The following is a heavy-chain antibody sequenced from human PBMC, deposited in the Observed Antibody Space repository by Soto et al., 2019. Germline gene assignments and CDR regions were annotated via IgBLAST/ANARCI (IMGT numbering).Heavy chain of an antibody. Sequence: GGSLRLSCAASGFTFSNYALTWVRRAPGKGLEWVSAISGNGVNTYYADSVKGRFTISRDNAKNTLYLQMNSLRAEDTAVYYCGREHYDSSGKIDSWGQGTLVTVSS. D-gene: IGHD3-22*01. J-gene: IGHJ4*02. CDR3: GREHYDSSGKIDS. V-gene: IGHV3-23*01. CDR2: ISGNGVNT. CDR1: GFTFSNYA.